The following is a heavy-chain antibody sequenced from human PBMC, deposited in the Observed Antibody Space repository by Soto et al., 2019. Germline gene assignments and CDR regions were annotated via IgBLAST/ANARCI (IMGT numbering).Heavy chain of an antibody. Sequence: QITLKETGPTLVKPTQTITLTCTFSGFSLSTSGVGVGWIRQPPGKALEWLAVIYWDDDMRYSPSLKSRLTITKDTSRNQVVLTMTNMDPVYTATYYWAHRSRAAATYIFDIWGQGTMVTVSS. J-gene: IGHJ3*02. CDR2: IYWDDDM. V-gene: IGHV2-5*02. CDR3: AHRSRAAATYIFDI. CDR1: GFSLSTSGVG. D-gene: IGHD6-13*01.